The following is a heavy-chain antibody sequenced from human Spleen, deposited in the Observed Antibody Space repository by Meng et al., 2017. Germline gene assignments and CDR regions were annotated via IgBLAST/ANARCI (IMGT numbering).Heavy chain of an antibody. D-gene: IGHD3-22*01. CDR3: ARADYYDSSGPPYYFDY. CDR2: INWNGGST. Sequence: GGSLRLSCAASGFSFDDYGMSWVRQAPGKGLEWVSGINWNGGSTGYGDSVKGRFTISRDNAKNSLYLQMNSLRAEDTALYYCARADYYDSSGPPYYFDYWGQGTLVTVSS. CDR1: GFSFDDYG. V-gene: IGHV3-20*04. J-gene: IGHJ4*01.